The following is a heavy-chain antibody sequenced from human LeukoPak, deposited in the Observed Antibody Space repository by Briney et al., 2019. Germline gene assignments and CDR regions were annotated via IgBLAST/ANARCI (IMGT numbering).Heavy chain of an antibody. V-gene: IGHV1-18*01. D-gene: IGHD5-18*01. CDR1: GYTFTSYG. CDR3: ARVLGYSYGPPYYYYGMDV. J-gene: IGHJ6*02. CDR2: ISAYNGNT. Sequence: APVKVSCKASGYTFTSYGISWVRQAPGQGLEWMGWISAYNGNTNYAQKLQGRVTMTTDTSTSTAYMELRSLRSDDTAVYYCARVLGYSYGPPYYYYGMDVWGQGTTVTVSS.